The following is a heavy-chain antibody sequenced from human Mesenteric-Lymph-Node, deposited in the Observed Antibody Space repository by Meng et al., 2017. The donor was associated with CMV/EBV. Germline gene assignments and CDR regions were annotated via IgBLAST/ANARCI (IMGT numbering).Heavy chain of an antibody. V-gene: IGHV3-11*06. J-gene: IGHJ6*02. Sequence: GESLKISCAASGFTFSDYYMSWIRQAPGKGLEWVSYISSSSSYIYYADSVKGRFTISRDNAKNSLYLQMNSLRAEDTAVYYCASFPGYSSSWEYYYYGMDVWGQGTTVTVSS. CDR2: ISSSSSYI. CDR1: GFTFSDYY. D-gene: IGHD6-13*01. CDR3: ASFPGYSSSWEYYYYGMDV.